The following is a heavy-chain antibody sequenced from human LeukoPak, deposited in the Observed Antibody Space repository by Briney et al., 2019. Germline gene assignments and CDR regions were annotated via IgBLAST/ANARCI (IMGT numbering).Heavy chain of an antibody. Sequence: GGSLRLSCEVSGLMFSSHAMSWVRQAPGKGLEWVSVISGSGNNTYYADSVKGRFAISRDNSKDTLYSQMSSLRAEDTAVYYCSNNEWQWGQGTLVTVSS. CDR3: SNNEWQ. CDR2: ISGSGNNT. CDR1: GLMFSSHA. J-gene: IGHJ1*01. V-gene: IGHV3-23*01. D-gene: IGHD2-8*01.